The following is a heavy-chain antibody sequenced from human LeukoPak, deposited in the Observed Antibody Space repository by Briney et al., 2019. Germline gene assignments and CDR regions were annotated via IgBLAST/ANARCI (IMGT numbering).Heavy chain of an antibody. Sequence: GGSLRLSWAASGFTFSSYAMSWVRQAPGKGLEWVSVISSRGGSTYYADSVKGRFTISRDNSQNTLYLQMNSLRVEAKAVYYCARDWGSGWYFDYWGQGTLVTVSS. D-gene: IGHD6-19*01. CDR1: GFTFSSYA. CDR2: ISSRGGST. V-gene: IGHV3-23*01. J-gene: IGHJ4*02. CDR3: ARDWGSGWYFDY.